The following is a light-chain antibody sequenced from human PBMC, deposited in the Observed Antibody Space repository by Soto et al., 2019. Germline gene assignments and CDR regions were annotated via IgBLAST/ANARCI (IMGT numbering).Light chain of an antibody. CDR2: GAS. CDR3: HQYGSSRTYT. CDR1: QSVSSSY. Sequence: EIVLTQSPGTLSLSPGERATLSCRASQSVSSSYLAWYQQKPGQAPRLLIYGASSRATGIPDRFSGSGSGTDFTVTISRLEREDFAVYYCHQYGSSRTYTFGQGTKLEIK. V-gene: IGKV3-20*01. J-gene: IGKJ2*01.